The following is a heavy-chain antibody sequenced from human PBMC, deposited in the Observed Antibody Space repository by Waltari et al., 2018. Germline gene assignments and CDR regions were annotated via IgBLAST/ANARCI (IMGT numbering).Heavy chain of an antibody. V-gene: IGHV2-5*01. Sequence: QITLKESGPTLVKPTQTLTLTCTVSGFSLNTSGVGVGWIRQPPGKALEWLALIYWNDDKRYSPSLKNRLTITKDTSRNQVVLTMTNMDPVDTATYYCAHRLGGRDFWSGFSLSVWFDPWGQGTLVTVSS. J-gene: IGHJ5*02. CDR3: AHRLGGRDFWSGFSLSVWFDP. CDR2: IYWNDDK. CDR1: GFSLNTSGVG. D-gene: IGHD3-3*01.